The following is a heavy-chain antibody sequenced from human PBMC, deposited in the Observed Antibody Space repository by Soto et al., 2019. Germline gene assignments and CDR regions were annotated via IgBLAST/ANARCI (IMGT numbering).Heavy chain of an antibody. CDR3: ARRWGTYFDF. J-gene: IGHJ4*02. Sequence: QVQLQESGPGLVKPSETLSLTCTVSRGSISSYYWSWIRQPPGKGLEWIGYIYYSGSTDYDPSLKSRLTISVDTSKNQFSLKLSSVTAADTAVYYCARRWGTYFDFWGQGTLVTVSS. CDR2: IYYSGST. CDR1: RGSISSYY. V-gene: IGHV4-59*01. D-gene: IGHD7-27*01.